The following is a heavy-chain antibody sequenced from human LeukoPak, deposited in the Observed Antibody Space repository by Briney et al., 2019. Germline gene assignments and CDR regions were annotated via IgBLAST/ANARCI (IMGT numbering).Heavy chain of an antibody. CDR2: ISANDGKI. D-gene: IGHD3-10*01. CDR3: ARPKGTMVRGVTAFDI. V-gene: IGHV1-18*01. J-gene: IGHJ3*02. CDR1: GFVFTGYG. Sequence: GASVKVSCKASGFVFTGYGFTWVRQAPGQGLEWMGWISANDGKIHYSQRHQGRVTMSTHTVTRTLYTELSRLRSDDTAVYYCARPKGTMVRGVTAFDIWGQGTMVTVSS.